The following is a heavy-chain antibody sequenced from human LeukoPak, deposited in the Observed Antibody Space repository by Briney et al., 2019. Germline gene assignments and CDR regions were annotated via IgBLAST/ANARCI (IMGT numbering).Heavy chain of an antibody. D-gene: IGHD1-26*01. CDR2: IYYSGST. V-gene: IGHV4-59*01. J-gene: IGHJ4*02. Sequence: SETLSLTCTVSGGSISSYYWSWIRQPPGKGLKWIGYIYYSGSTNYNPSLKSRVTISVDTSKNQFSLKLSSVTAADTAVYYCARRAGGREFDSWGQGTLVTVSS. CDR1: GGSISSYY. CDR3: ARRAGGREFDS.